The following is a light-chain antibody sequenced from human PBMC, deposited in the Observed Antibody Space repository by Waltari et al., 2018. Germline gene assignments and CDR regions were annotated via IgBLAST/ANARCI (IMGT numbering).Light chain of an antibody. Sequence: DIQMTQSPYTLSASIGDTITIICRASQSISSWLAWYQQKPGKAPKVLIFRASTLEDGVPSRFSGGGSGTKFTLIINSLRPDDFATDYCQQYDSFPLTFGGGTRVEIK. CDR2: RAS. J-gene: IGKJ4*01. CDR1: QSISSW. CDR3: QQYDSFPLT. V-gene: IGKV1-5*03.